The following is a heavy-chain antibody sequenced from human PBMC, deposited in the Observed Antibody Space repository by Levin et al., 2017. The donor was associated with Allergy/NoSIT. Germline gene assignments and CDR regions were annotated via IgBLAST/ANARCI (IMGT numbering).Heavy chain of an antibody. Sequence: PGESLKISCTTSEFTFGDYAMSWFRQAPGKGLEWVGFIRSKAYGGTTEYAASVKGRFTISRDDSKSIAYLQMNSLKTEDTAVYYCTRGGFSYGPSAASSDYYYYGMDVWGQGTTVTVSS. CDR1: EFTFGDYA. V-gene: IGHV3-49*03. CDR2: IRSKAYGGTT. J-gene: IGHJ6*02. D-gene: IGHD5-18*01. CDR3: TRGGFSYGPSAASSDYYYYGMDV.